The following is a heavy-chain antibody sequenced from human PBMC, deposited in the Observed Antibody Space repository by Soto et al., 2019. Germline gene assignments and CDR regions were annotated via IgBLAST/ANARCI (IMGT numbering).Heavy chain of an antibody. CDR2: ISGSGGST. CDR1: GFTFSSYA. V-gene: IGHV3-23*01. D-gene: IGHD3-3*01. Sequence: EVQLLESGGGLVQPGGSLRLSCAASGFTFSSYAMSWVRQAPGKGLEWVSAISGSGGSTYYADSVKGRFTISRDNSKNTRYLQMNSLRAEDTAVYYCAKRRSITIFGVVIPAHYYYYMDVWGKGTTVTVSS. CDR3: AKRRSITIFGVVIPAHYYYYMDV. J-gene: IGHJ6*03.